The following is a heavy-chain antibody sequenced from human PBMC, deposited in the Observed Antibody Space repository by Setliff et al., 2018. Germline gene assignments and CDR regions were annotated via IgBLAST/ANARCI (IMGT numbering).Heavy chain of an antibody. D-gene: IGHD3-3*01. CDR1: GYSFTSYW. CDR2: IYPGDSDT. CDR3: ARSRSNFWSGYFNWFDP. V-gene: IGHV5-51*01. J-gene: IGHJ5*02. Sequence: ESLKISCKGSGYSFTSYWIGWVRQMPGKGLEWMGIIYPGDSDTRYSPSFQGQVTISADKSISTAYLQWSSLKASDTAMYYCARSRSNFWSGYFNWFDPWGQGTLVTVS.